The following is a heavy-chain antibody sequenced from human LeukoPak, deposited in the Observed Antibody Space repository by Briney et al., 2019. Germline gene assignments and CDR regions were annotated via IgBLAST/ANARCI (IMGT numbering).Heavy chain of an antibody. CDR3: ARDQALIVGEVAFDI. Sequence: ASVKVSCKASGYTFTGYYMHWVRQAPAQGLEWMGWINPNSGGTNYAQKFQGRVTMTKDTSISTAYMELSRLRSDDTAVYYCARDQALIVGEVAFDIWGQGTMVTVSS. CDR2: INPNSGGT. J-gene: IGHJ3*02. CDR1: GYTFTGYY. V-gene: IGHV1-2*02. D-gene: IGHD3-22*01.